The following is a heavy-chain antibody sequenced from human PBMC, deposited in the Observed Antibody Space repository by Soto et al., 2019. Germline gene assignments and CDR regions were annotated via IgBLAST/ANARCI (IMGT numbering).Heavy chain of an antibody. CDR3: ARVERGTATTVVAAFDI. J-gene: IGHJ3*02. CDR1: GGFVSSGSYY. V-gene: IGHV4-61*01. D-gene: IGHD1-1*01. CDR2: MSHSGGT. Sequence: SETLSLTCAVYGGFVSSGSYYWSWIRQPPGKGLEWIGEMSHSGGTHFNPSLKSRVTISVDTSKNQFSLKMSSVTAADTALYYCARVERGTATTVVAAFDIWGPGTMVT.